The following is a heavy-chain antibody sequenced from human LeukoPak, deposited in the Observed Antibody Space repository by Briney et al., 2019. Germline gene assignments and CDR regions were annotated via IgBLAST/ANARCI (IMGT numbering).Heavy chain of an antibody. CDR1: GDSMNSYS. CDR2: MSNSGLT. D-gene: IGHD3-22*01. CDR3: ARKTYDSSGLIPHPGVFDI. V-gene: IGHV4-4*09. J-gene: IGHJ3*02. Sequence: SETLSLTCTVSGDSMNSYSWSWIRQPPGKGLEWIGYMSNSGLTNYNPSLKSRVTISVDKSKNQFSLKLSSVTAADTAVYYCARKTYDSSGLIPHPGVFDIWGQGTMVTVSS.